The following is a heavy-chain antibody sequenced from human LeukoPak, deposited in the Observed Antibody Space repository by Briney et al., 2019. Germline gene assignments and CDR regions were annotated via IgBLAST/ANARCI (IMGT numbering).Heavy chain of an antibody. V-gene: IGHV1-2*02. J-gene: IGHJ5*02. CDR3: ARDDRTYYYDSSGYSIVFSRVWFDP. CDR1: GYTFTGYY. Sequence: GASVKVSCKASGYTFTGYYMHWVRQAPGQGLEWMGWINPNSGGTNYAQKLQGRVTMTTDTSTSTAYMELRSLRSDDTAVYYCARDDRTYYYDSSGYSIVFSRVWFDPWGQGTLVTVSS. CDR2: INPNSGGT. D-gene: IGHD3-22*01.